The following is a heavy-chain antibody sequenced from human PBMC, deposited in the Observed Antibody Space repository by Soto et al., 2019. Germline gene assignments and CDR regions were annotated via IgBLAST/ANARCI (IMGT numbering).Heavy chain of an antibody. J-gene: IGHJ4*02. Sequence: LSLTCAVSGYSISSGYYWGWIRQPPGKGLEWIGSIYHSGSTYYNPSLKSRVTISVDTSKKQFFLKLNSVTAADTAVYYCARGRTIFGVDYFDYWGQGTLVTVSS. V-gene: IGHV4-38-2*01. CDR2: IYHSGST. D-gene: IGHD3-3*01. CDR3: ARGRTIFGVDYFDY. CDR1: GYSISSGYY.